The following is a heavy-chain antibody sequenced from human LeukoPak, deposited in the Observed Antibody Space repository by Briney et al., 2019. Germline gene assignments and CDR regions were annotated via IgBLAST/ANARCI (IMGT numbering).Heavy chain of an antibody. V-gene: IGHV4-59*01. CDR2: IYYSGST. D-gene: IGHD6-6*01. CDR1: GGSISSYY. Sequence: PSETLSLTCTVSGGSISSYYWSWIRQPPGKGLEWIGYIYYSGSTNYNPSLKSRVTISVDTSKNQFSLKLSSVTAADTAVYYCARNGIAARVRGWFDPWGQGTLVTVSS. CDR3: ARNGIAARVRGWFDP. J-gene: IGHJ5*02.